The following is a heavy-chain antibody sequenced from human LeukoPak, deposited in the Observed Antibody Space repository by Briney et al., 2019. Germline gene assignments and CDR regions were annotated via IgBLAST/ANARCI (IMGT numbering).Heavy chain of an antibody. CDR1: GDSINSLDL. J-gene: IGHJ4*02. V-gene: IGHV4-4*02. D-gene: IGHD1-14*01. Sequence: SETLSLTCTVSGDSINSLDLWSWVRQPPGKGLEWIGEMYLSGTTHSNPSVKSRVTISIDKSKNQFFLNLSSVTAADTAVYYCATQQGGNPAYWGQGTLVTVSS. CDR2: MYLSGTT. CDR3: ATQQGGNPAY.